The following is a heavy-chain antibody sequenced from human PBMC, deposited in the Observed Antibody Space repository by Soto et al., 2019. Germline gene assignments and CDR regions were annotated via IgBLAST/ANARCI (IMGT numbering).Heavy chain of an antibody. J-gene: IGHJ5*02. CDR1: GGSISSYY. V-gene: IGHV4-59*01. D-gene: IGHD3-10*01. CDR2: IYYSGST. Sequence: KPSETLSLTCTVSGGSISSYYWSWIRQPPGKGLEWIGYIYYSGSTNYNPSLKSRVTISVDTSKNQFSLKLSSVTAADTAVYYCARSTRGWFDPWGQGTLVTVSS. CDR3: ARSTRGWFDP.